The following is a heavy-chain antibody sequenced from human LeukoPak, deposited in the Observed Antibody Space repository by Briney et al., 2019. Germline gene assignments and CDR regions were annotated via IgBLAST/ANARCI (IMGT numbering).Heavy chain of an antibody. Sequence: SETLSLTCTVSGGSISRYYWSWIRQPPGKGLEWIGYIYYSGSTNYNPSLKSRVTISVDTSKNQSSLKLSSVTAADTAVYYCARCVAVAGVRRLGDYYYGMDVWGQGTTVTVSS. CDR1: GGSISRYY. D-gene: IGHD6-19*01. V-gene: IGHV4-59*01. CDR2: IYYSGST. CDR3: ARCVAVAGVRRLGDYYYGMDV. J-gene: IGHJ6*02.